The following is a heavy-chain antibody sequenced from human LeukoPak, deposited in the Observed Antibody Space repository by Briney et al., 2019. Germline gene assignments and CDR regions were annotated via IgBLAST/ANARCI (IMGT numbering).Heavy chain of an antibody. J-gene: IGHJ4*02. CDR2: IYTGGST. CDR1: GFTVSTNY. V-gene: IGHV3-53*01. Sequence: GGSLRLSCAASGFTVSTNYMSWVRQAPGKGLEWVSVIYTGGSTYSADSVKGRFTISRDNSKNTLYLQMNSLRAEDTAVYYCAREYAGVNDYWGQGTLVTVSS. D-gene: IGHD3-10*01. CDR3: AREYAGVNDY.